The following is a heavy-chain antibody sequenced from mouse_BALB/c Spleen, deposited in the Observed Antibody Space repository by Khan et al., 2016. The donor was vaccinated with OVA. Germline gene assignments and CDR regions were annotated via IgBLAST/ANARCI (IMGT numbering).Heavy chain of an antibody. D-gene: IGHD1-1*01. Sequence: EVELVESGGGLVKPGGSLKLSCAASGFAFSSYDMSWVRQTPEKRLEWVAYISSGGGSTYYPDTVKGRFTISRDNAKNTLYLQMSSLKSEDTAMYYCASLTVGPPYWYFDVWGAGTTVTVSS. CDR2: ISSGGGST. CDR1: GFAFSSYD. J-gene: IGHJ1*01. CDR3: ASLTVGPPYWYFDV. V-gene: IGHV5-12-1*01.